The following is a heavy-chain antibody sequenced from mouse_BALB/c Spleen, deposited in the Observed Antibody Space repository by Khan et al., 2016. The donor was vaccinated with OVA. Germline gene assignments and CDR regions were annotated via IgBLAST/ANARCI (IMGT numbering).Heavy chain of an antibody. D-gene: IGHD2-2*01. V-gene: IGHV5-9-3*01. CDR2: ISTGGHYT. CDR1: GFTFSNYA. Sequence: EVELVESGGGLVKPGGSLKLSCSASGFTFSNYAMSWVRQTPEKRLECVATISTGGHYTFYPDSVKGRFIISRDNAKNTLYLQMSSLRSEDTAMYYCARSLVDYHAIDYWGQGTSVTVSS. J-gene: IGHJ4*01. CDR3: ARSLVDYHAIDY.